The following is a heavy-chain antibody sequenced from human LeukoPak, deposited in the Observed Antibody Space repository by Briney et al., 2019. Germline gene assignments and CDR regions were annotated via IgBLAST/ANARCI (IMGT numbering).Heavy chain of an antibody. CDR1: GFTFSSYN. Sequence: GGSLRLSCAASGFTFSSYNMNWVRQAPGKGLEWISYISGSGSTIYYADSVKGRFTISRDNAMSSLYLQMNSLRAEDTAVYYCARDFSRSDGDYSFDYWGQGTLVTVSS. V-gene: IGHV3-48*03. D-gene: IGHD4-17*01. J-gene: IGHJ4*02. CDR2: ISGSGSTI. CDR3: ARDFSRSDGDYSFDY.